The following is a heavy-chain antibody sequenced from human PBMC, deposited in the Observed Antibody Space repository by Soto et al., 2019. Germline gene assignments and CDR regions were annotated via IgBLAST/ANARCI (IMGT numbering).Heavy chain of an antibody. J-gene: IGHJ4*02. Sequence: QVQLVQSGAEVKKPGASVKVSCKASGYIFTNYAMHWVRQAPGQRLEWMGWINAANGNTKYSQKFQGRVTITTDTSMSXXYRELSSLRSEDTAVYYCARAPYGSGSYSSAYFDYWGQGTLVTVSS. CDR1: GYIFTNYA. D-gene: IGHD3-10*01. CDR3: ARAPYGSGSYSSAYFDY. V-gene: IGHV1-3*01. CDR2: INAANGNT.